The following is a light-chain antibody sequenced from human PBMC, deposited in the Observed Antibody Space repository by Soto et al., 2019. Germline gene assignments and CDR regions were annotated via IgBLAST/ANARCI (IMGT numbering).Light chain of an antibody. CDR2: KAS. V-gene: IGKV1-5*03. Sequence: DIQITQSPSTLSASVGDRVTITCQASQSVTNWLAWYQQKPGKAPKLLIYKASSLESGVPSRFSGSGSGTDFTLTISRLEPEDFAVYYCQKYGSSPRKFGQGTKVDIK. CDR1: QSVTNW. J-gene: IGKJ1*01. CDR3: QKYGSSPRK.